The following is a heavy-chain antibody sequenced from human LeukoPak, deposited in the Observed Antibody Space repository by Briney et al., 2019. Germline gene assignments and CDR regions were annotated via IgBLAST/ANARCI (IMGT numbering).Heavy chain of an antibody. Sequence: GGSLRLSCAASGFTFSSYSMNWVRQAPGKGLEWVSSIGSSSSYIYYADSVKGRFTISRDNAKNSLYLQMNSLRAEDTAVYYCAREDYYYDSSGYTYYFDYWGQGTLVTVSS. V-gene: IGHV3-21*01. CDR2: IGSSSSYI. CDR1: GFTFSSYS. CDR3: AREDYYYDSSGYTYYFDY. J-gene: IGHJ4*02. D-gene: IGHD3-22*01.